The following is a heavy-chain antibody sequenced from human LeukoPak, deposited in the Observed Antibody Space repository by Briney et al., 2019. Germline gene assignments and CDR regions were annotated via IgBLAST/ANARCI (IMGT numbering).Heavy chain of an antibody. D-gene: IGHD3-10*01. V-gene: IGHV4-39*01. J-gene: IGHJ3*02. CDR1: GGSISSSSYY. Sequence: SETLSLTCTVSGGSISSSSYYWGWIRQPPGKGLEWIGSIYYSGSTYYNPSLKSRVTISVDTSKNQFSLKLSSVTAADTAVYYCARHERGSEGVIIPGAFDIWGQGTMVTVSS. CDR3: ARHERGSEGVIIPGAFDI. CDR2: IYYSGST.